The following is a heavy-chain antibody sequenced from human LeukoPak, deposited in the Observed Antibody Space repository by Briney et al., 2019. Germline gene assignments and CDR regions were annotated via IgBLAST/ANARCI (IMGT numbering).Heavy chain of an antibody. J-gene: IGHJ5*02. D-gene: IGHD6-13*01. CDR2: IIPILGIA. CDR3: AKRSSSWLNNWFDP. Sequence: GASVKVSCKASGGTFSSYAISWVRQAPGQGLEWMGRIIPILGIANYAQKFQGRVTITADKSTSTAYMELSSLRSEDTAVYYCAKRSSSWLNNWFDPWGQGTLVTVSS. V-gene: IGHV1-69*04. CDR1: GGTFSSYA.